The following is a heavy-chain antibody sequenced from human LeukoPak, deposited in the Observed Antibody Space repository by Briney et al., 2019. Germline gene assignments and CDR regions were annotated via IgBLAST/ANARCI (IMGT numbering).Heavy chain of an antibody. CDR2: IYYSGST. J-gene: IGHJ6*02. D-gene: IGHD3-3*01. V-gene: IGHV4-59*01. CDR3: ASSTYYDFWSGYLGYYYGMDV. CDR1: GGSISSYY. Sequence: SETLSLTCTVSGGSISSYYWSWIRQRPGKGLEWIGYIYYSGSTNYNPSLKSRVTISVDTSKNQFSLKLSSVTAADTAVYYCASSTYYDFWSGYLGYYYGMDVWGQGTTVTVSS.